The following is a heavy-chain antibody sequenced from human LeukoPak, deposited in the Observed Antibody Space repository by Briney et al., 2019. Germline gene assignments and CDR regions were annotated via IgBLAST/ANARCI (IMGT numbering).Heavy chain of an antibody. CDR3: ARDGVGAKPRACFFDY. Sequence: GGSLRLSCAASGFTFVSSGMHWVRQAPGKGLEWVASLRSDGSDKYYADSVKGRFTISRDNSKNTLYQQMNSLRAEDTAVYYCARDGVGAKPRACFFDYWGQGTLVTVSS. D-gene: IGHD1-26*01. CDR2: LRSDGSDK. CDR1: GFTFVSSG. J-gene: IGHJ4*02. V-gene: IGHV3-30*02.